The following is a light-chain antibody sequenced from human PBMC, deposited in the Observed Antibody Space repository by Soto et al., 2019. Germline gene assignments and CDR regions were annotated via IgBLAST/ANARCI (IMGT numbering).Light chain of an antibody. V-gene: IGLV1-36*01. J-gene: IGLJ2*01. CDR2: FDD. Sequence: QSVLTQPPSVSEAPRQRVSISCSGNTSNVGNNAVNWYQQLPGQTPKLLIYFDDLVPSGVSDRFSGSKSGTSASLAISGLQSDDEADYYCAAWEDSLNVVLFGGGTKLTV. CDR3: AAWEDSLNVVL. CDR1: TSNVGNNA.